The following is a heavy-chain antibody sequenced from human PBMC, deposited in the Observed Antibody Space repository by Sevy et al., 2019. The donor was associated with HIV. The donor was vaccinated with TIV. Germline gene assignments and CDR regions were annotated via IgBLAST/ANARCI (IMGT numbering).Heavy chain of an antibody. V-gene: IGHV3-23*01. Sequence: GGSLRLSCGVSGFTFSSYAMTWVRQPPGKGLEWVSIISGSGATTSYADSVKGRFTISRDNSKNALYLQMNSLRAEDTAVYYCATVRSGVLKPPYCFDYWGQGTLVTVSS. CDR1: GFTFSSYA. CDR2: ISGSGATT. J-gene: IGHJ4*02. D-gene: IGHD3-10*01. CDR3: ATVRSGVLKPPYCFDY.